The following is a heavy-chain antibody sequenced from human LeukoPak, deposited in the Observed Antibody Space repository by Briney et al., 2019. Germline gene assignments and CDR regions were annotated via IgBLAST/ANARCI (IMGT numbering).Heavy chain of an antibody. D-gene: IGHD3-22*01. CDR3: AKGRYYHDNSDAFEI. J-gene: IGHJ3*02. CDR2: ISGSGGST. CDR1: GFTFSSYA. Sequence: GGSPRLSCAASGFTFSSYAISWVRQAPGKGLEWVSAISGSGGSTYYADSVKGRFTISRDNSKNTLYLQMNSLRAEDTAVYQCAKGRYYHDNSDAFEIWGQGTMVTVSS. V-gene: IGHV3-23*01.